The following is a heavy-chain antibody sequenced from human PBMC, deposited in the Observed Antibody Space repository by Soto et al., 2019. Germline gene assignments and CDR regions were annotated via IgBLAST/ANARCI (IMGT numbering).Heavy chain of an antibody. V-gene: IGHV4-4*07. D-gene: IGHD3-3*01. CDR1: DGSISTDY. CDR3: ARGGHDFWSGPFDY. Sequence: SETLSLTCTVSDGSISTDYYNWIRQPAGKGLEWIGRIDASASTDYDPSLKSSVTMSVDTSKNQFSLRLSSVTAADTAVYYCARGGHDFWSGPFDYWGQGAQVTVSS. CDR2: IDASAST. J-gene: IGHJ4*02.